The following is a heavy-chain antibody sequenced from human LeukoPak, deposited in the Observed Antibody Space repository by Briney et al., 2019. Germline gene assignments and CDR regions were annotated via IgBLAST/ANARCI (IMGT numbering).Heavy chain of an antibody. CDR2: INPNSGGT. D-gene: IGHD6-13*01. Sequence: ASVKVSCKASGYTFTGYYMHWVRQAPGQGLEWMGRINPNSGGTNYAQKFQGGVTMTRDTSISTAYMELSRLRSDDTAVYYCARGGSSSWYPTAIDYWGQGTLVTVSS. CDR3: ARGGSSSWYPTAIDY. J-gene: IGHJ4*02. V-gene: IGHV1-2*06. CDR1: GYTFTGYY.